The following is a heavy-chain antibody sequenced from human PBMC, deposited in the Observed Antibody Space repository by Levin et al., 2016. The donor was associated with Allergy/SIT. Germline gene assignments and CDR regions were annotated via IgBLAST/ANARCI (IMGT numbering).Heavy chain of an antibody. V-gene: IGHV4-39*01. CDR2: IHYSGNT. Sequence: SETLSLTCIVSGGSISSSSPHWGWIRQPPGKGLEWIGTIHYSGNTYYNPSLKRRVTMSVDTSKNQFSLELTSVTASDSAVYYCTRRSSGSSSDYWGQGTQVTVSS. CDR3: TRRSSGSSSDY. J-gene: IGHJ4*02. CDR1: GGSISSSSPH. D-gene: IGHD6-6*01.